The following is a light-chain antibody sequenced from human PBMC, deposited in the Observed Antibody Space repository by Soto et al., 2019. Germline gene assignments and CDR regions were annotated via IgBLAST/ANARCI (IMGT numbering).Light chain of an antibody. Sequence: QSVLTQPPSVSEAPRQRVTISCSGSSSNIGNNDVTWYQQLPGKAPKLLIYYDDLLPSGVSDRFSGSKSGTSASLAISGLQSEDEADYYCAAWDDSVNGVVFGAGTKLTVL. CDR3: AAWDDSVNGVV. J-gene: IGLJ2*01. V-gene: IGLV1-36*01. CDR1: SSNIGNND. CDR2: YDD.